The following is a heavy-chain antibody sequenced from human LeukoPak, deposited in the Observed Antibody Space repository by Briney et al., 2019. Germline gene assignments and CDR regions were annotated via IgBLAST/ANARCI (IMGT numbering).Heavy chain of an antibody. V-gene: IGHV3-7*04. J-gene: IGHJ4*02. CDR3: ARGSFLITFGGLIV. D-gene: IGHD3-16*02. CDR1: GFTFSSKW. CDR2: IQPDGSEQ. Sequence: GGSLRLSCVASGFTFSSKWMSWVRQAPGKGLEWVGNIQPDGSEQYPVDSVKGRFTISRDNAKNSLYLQMNSLRAEDTAVYYCARGSFLITFGGLIVWGQGTLVTVSS.